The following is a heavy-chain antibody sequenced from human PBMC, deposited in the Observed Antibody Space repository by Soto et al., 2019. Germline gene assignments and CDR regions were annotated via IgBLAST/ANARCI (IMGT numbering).Heavy chain of an antibody. Sequence: PVGSLRLSCAASGFTFSSYEMNWVRQAPGKGLEWVSYISSSGSTIYYADSVKGRFTISRDNAKNSLYLQMNSLRAEDTAVYYCAKGRYYYGSGSYYAYGMDVWGQGTTVTVSS. CDR3: AKGRYYYGSGSYYAYGMDV. CDR1: GFTFSSYE. V-gene: IGHV3-48*03. CDR2: ISSSGSTI. D-gene: IGHD3-10*01. J-gene: IGHJ6*02.